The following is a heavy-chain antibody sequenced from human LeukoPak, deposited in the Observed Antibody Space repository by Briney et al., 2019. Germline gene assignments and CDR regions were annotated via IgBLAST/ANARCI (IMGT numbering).Heavy chain of an antibody. V-gene: IGHV3-66*01. Sequence: GGSLRLSCAASGFTVSSNYMSWVRQAPGKGLEWVSVIYSGGSTYYADSVKGRFTISGDNSKDTLYLQMNSLRAEDTAVYYCARGDDSSGYYPLDYWGQGTLVTVSS. CDR1: GFTVSSNY. D-gene: IGHD3-22*01. CDR2: IYSGGST. J-gene: IGHJ4*02. CDR3: ARGDDSSGYYPLDY.